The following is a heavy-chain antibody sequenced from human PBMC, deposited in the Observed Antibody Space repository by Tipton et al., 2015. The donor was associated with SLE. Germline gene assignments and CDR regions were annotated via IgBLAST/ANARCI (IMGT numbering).Heavy chain of an antibody. Sequence: AGLVKPSETLSLTCAVYGGSFSGYYWSWIRQPPGKGLEWIGYIYYSGSTNYNPSLKSRVTISVDTSKNQFSLKLSSVTAADTAVYYCARMQFGYDAFDIWGQGTMVTVSS. CDR3: ARMQFGYDAFDI. V-gene: IGHV4-34*01. J-gene: IGHJ3*02. D-gene: IGHD3-10*01. CDR2: IYYSGST. CDR1: GGSFSGYY.